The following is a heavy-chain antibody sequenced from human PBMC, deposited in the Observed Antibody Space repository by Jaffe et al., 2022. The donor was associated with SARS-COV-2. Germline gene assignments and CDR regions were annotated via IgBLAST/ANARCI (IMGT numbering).Heavy chain of an antibody. J-gene: IGHJ6*03. Sequence: EVQLVESGGGLVQPGGSLRLSCAASGFTFSSYSMNWVRQAPGKGLEWVSYISSSSSTIYYADSVKGRFTISRDNAKNSLYLQMNSLRAEDTAVYYCARDDSSGYYPYYYYYMDVWGKGTTVTVSS. CDR3: ARDDSSGYYPYYYYYMDV. D-gene: IGHD3-22*01. V-gene: IGHV3-48*01. CDR1: GFTFSSYS. CDR2: ISSSSSTI.